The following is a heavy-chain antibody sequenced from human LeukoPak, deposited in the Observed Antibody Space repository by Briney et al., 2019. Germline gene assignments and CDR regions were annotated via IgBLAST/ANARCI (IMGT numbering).Heavy chain of an antibody. CDR1: GYTFTSYG. J-gene: IGHJ3*02. Sequence: GASVKVSCKASGYTFTSYGISWVRQAPGQGLEWMGWISAYNGNTNYAQKLQGRVTMTTDTSTSTAYMELRSLRSDDTAVYYCARGVVINLPSDAFDIWGQGTMVTVSS. D-gene: IGHD3-3*01. V-gene: IGHV1-18*01. CDR3: ARGVVINLPSDAFDI. CDR2: ISAYNGNT.